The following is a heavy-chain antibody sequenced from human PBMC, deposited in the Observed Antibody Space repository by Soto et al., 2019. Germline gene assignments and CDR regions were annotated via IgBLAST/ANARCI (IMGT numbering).Heavy chain of an antibody. CDR3: AKEYCGGHCSSDYFDY. J-gene: IGHJ4*02. CDR2: ISRDGSVR. Sequence: GGSLRLSCAASGFTFRNHGIHRVRQAPGNGLEWVAVISRDGSVRYYADSVKGRFTISRDNSKNTLYLQVNNLRPEDTAVYYCAKEYCGGHCSSDYFDYWGQGTLVTVSS. CDR1: GFTFRNHG. D-gene: IGHD2-21*01. V-gene: IGHV3-30*18.